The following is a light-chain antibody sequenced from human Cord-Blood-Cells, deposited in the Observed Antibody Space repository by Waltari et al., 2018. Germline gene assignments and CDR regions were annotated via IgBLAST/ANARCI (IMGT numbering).Light chain of an antibody. Sequence: DIQMTQSPSSLSASVGDRVTITGLARQDISNYLNWYQKKPGKAPKLLIYDAANLETGVPSRFSGSGSGTDFTFTISSLQPEGIATYYCQQYDNLPITFGQGTRLEIK. CDR1: QDISNY. CDR2: DAA. CDR3: QQYDNLPIT. J-gene: IGKJ5*01. V-gene: IGKV1-33*01.